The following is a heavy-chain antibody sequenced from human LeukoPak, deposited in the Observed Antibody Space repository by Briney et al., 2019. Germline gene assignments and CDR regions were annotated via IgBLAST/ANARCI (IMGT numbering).Heavy chain of an antibody. CDR3: ARGSVAAAGTSYYYYYGMDV. V-gene: IGHV4-59*01. CDR1: GGSISSYY. CDR2: IYYSGST. Sequence: SETLSLTCTVSGGSISSYYWSWIRQPPGKGLEWIGYIYYSGSTNYNPSLKSRVTISVDTSKNQFSLKLSSVTAADTAVYYCARGSVAAAGTSYYYYYGMDVWGQGTTVTVSS. J-gene: IGHJ6*02. D-gene: IGHD6-13*01.